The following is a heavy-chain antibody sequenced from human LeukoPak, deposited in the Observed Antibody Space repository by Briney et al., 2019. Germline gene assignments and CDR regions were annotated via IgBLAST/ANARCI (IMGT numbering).Heavy chain of an antibody. CDR3: ARGGVEFYNWFDP. CDR2: INSDGSST. CDR1: GFSFSNYW. J-gene: IGHJ5*02. V-gene: IGHV3-74*01. Sequence: GGSLRLSCAASGFSFSNYWMHWVRQAPGKGLVWVSRINSDGSSTTYADSVKGRFTISRDNAKNTLYLQMNSLRAEDTAVYYCARGGVEFYNWFDPWGQGTLVTVSS. D-gene: IGHD2-21*01.